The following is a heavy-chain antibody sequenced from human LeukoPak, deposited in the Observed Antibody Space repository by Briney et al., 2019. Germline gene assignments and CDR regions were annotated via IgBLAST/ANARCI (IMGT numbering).Heavy chain of an antibody. J-gene: IGHJ4*02. CDR1: GFTFSTYW. CDR2: IKEDGSEK. Sequence: GGSLRLSCAASGFTFSTYWMSWVRQAPGKGLEWVANIKEDGSEKYYGDSVKGRLTISRDNAKNSLYLQMNSLRAEDTAAYYCARDSSGYQWGQGTLVTVSS. V-gene: IGHV3-7*01. CDR3: ARDSSGYQ. D-gene: IGHD3-22*01.